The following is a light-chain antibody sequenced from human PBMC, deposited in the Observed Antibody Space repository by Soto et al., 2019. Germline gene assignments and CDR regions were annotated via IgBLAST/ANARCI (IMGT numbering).Light chain of an antibody. CDR2: DAS. CDR1: QNVGGY. J-gene: IGKJ5*01. Sequence: EVVLTQSPATLSLSPGERATLFCRASQNVGGYLAWYQQRPGQAPRLLIYDASHRATGIPARFSGSGSGTDFTLSISSLEPEDFAVYYCQQRSNWPPITFGQGTRLEIK. V-gene: IGKV3-11*01. CDR3: QQRSNWPPIT.